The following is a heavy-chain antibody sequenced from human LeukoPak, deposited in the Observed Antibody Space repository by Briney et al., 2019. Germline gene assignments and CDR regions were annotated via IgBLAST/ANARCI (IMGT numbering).Heavy chain of an antibody. D-gene: IGHD4-17*01. CDR2: ISYDGSNK. Sequence: GGSLRLSCAASGFTFSSYAMHWVRQAPGKGPEWVAVISYDGSNKYYADSVKGRFTISRDNSKNTLYLQMNSLRAEDTAVYYCARLYGDYGYLDYWGQGTLVTVSS. J-gene: IGHJ4*02. CDR3: ARLYGDYGYLDY. CDR1: GFTFSSYA. V-gene: IGHV3-30-3*01.